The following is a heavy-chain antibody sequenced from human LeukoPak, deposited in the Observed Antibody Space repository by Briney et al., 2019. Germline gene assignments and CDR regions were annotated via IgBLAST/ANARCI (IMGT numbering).Heavy chain of an antibody. CDR2: IYTSGST. CDR3: VGGTYYGGDY. V-gene: IGHV4-4*07. D-gene: IGHD1-26*01. CDR1: GGSIRSYY. Sequence: SETLSLTCTVSGGSIRSYYWNWIRQPAGKGLEYIGRIYTSGSTNYNPSLKSRVTMSVDTSKNQFSLKLSSVTAADTAVYYCVGGTYYGGDYWGQGTLVTVSS. J-gene: IGHJ4*02.